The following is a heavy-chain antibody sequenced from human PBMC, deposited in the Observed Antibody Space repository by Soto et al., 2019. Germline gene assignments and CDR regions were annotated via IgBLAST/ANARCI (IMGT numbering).Heavy chain of an antibody. CDR1: GFSFRISP. CDR3: PRDPKTSGGQHWAFNYFDS. J-gene: IGHJ4*02. CDR2: ISYDGTNK. Sequence: QVQLVESGGGVVQPGRSLRLSCAASGFSFRISPMHWVRQAPGKGAEWVARISYDGTNKFYADSVKGRLTISRDNSKSKLYLHVASIRTEGTAVHYCPRDPKTSGGQHWAFNYFDSWGQGSLETVSS. V-gene: IGHV3-30-3*01. D-gene: IGHD7-27*01.